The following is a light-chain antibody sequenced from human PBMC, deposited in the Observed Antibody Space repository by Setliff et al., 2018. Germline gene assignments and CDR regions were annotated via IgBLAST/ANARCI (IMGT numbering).Light chain of an antibody. V-gene: IGLV2-14*01. J-gene: IGLJ3*02. Sequence: QSALAQPRSVSGSPGQSVSISCTGTSSDVGGSNYVSWYQQHPGKAPKLMIYEVTNRPSGVSNRFSGSKSGNTASLTISGLQAEDEGDYYCSSYTSSDTWVFGGGTKVTVL. CDR2: EVT. CDR3: SSYTSSDTWV. CDR1: SSDVGGSNY.